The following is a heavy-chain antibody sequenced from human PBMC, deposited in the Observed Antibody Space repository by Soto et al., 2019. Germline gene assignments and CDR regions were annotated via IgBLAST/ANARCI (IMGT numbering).Heavy chain of an antibody. CDR3: ARGGSENPY. Sequence: EVQLVESGGGLVKPGGSLRLSCTASGFTFSSYSMNWVRQAPGKGLEWVAYISGSSSYIYYADSVKGRFTISRDNAKNSLYLQMNSLRAEDTAVYYCARGGSENPYWGQGTLVTVSS. J-gene: IGHJ4*02. CDR1: GFTFSSYS. V-gene: IGHV3-21*04. CDR2: ISGSSSYI.